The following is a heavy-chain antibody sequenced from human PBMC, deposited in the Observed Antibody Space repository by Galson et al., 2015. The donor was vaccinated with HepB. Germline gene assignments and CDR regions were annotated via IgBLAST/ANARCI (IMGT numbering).Heavy chain of an antibody. CDR1: GFTFSSYW. J-gene: IGHJ3*02. Sequence: SLRLSCAASGFTFSSYWMSWVRQAPGKGLEWVANIKQDGSEKYYVDSVKGRFTISRDNAKNSLYLQMNSLRAEDTAVYYCARGALGGTQVFDIWGQGTMVTVSS. D-gene: IGHD1-1*01. V-gene: IGHV3-7*03. CDR3: ARGALGGTQVFDI. CDR2: IKQDGSEK.